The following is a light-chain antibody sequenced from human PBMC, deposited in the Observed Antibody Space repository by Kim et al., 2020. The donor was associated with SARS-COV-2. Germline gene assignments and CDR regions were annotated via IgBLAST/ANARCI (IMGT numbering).Light chain of an antibody. Sequence: PGQRARVSCGGSSVGSKSVHWYQQKAGQAPVLVIYYDSDRPSGIPERFSGSNSGNTATLTISRVEAGDEADYYCQVWDSSSDHRVVFGGGTQLTVL. CDR1: SVGSKS. V-gene: IGLV3-21*04. CDR2: YDS. CDR3: QVWDSSSDHRVV. J-gene: IGLJ2*01.